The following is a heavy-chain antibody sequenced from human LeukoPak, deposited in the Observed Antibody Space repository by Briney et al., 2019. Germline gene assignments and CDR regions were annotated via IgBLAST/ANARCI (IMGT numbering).Heavy chain of an antibody. J-gene: IGHJ4*02. D-gene: IGHD4-17*01. V-gene: IGHV4-59*01. CDR1: AGSISAFY. CDR3: ARFVTTSSRFFEQ. Sequence: PSETLSLTCTVYAGSISAFYWGWIRQPQGKGREWIGYIHNGGTTNYYTSLKSRATIALTPSKTQFSLMRNFRTAANTALSSVARFVTTSSRFFEQWGQGTLGTVSS. CDR2: IHNGGTT.